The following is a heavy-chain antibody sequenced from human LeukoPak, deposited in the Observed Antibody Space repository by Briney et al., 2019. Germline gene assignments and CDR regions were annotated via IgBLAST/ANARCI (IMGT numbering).Heavy chain of an antibody. CDR1: GFTFSSYS. D-gene: IGHD3-22*01. V-gene: IGHV3-48*01. J-gene: IGHJ4*02. CDR2: ISGSSSPI. Sequence: GGSLRLSCAASGFTFSSYSVSWVRQALGKGLEWLSYISGSSSPIYYADSVKGRFTISRDNAKNSLYLQMNSLRVEDTAVYYCARSSGYPYFDYWGQGTLVTVSS. CDR3: ARSSGYPYFDY.